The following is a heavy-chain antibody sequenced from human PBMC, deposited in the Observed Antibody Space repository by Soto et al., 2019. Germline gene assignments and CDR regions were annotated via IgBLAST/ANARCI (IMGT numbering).Heavy chain of an antibody. D-gene: IGHD2-15*01. Sequence: GGSLRLSCAASGFIFRSYSMAWVRQAPGKGLEWLSYITSSSAYIYYADSVRGRFTISRDNAQNSVYLQMMSLTAEDTAIYYCVRGGGGGLFDPWGQGTMVTVSS. CDR1: GFIFRSYS. CDR3: VRGGGGGLFDP. J-gene: IGHJ5*02. V-gene: IGHV3-21*06. CDR2: ITSSSAYI.